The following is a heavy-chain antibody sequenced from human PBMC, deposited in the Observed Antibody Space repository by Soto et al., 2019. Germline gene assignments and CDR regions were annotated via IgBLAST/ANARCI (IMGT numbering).Heavy chain of an antibody. CDR3: TRQTDDLWSGYYSWFDP. D-gene: IGHD3-3*01. V-gene: IGHV4-39*01. CDR2: LYYSGST. Sequence: SDTRSLTCTVSVASISSSSDYWGRVRQPPGKGLAWIGRLYYSGSTYYNPSLKSQVTISVDTSKNQFSLKLSSVTAADTAVYYCTRQTDDLWSGYYSWFDPRGQGTLVTVSS. J-gene: IGHJ5*02. CDR1: VASISSSSDY.